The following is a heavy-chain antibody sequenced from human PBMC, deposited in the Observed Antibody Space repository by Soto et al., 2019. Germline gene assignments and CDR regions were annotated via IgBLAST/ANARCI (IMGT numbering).Heavy chain of an antibody. D-gene: IGHD3-22*01. CDR1: GGSISSSSYY. J-gene: IGHJ4*02. V-gene: IGHV4-39*01. Sequence: SETLSLTCTVSGGSISSSSYYWGWIRQSPGKGLEWIGSIYYSGSTYHNLPLKSRVTISVDTSKNQFSLKLSSVTAADTAVYYCARQIPPDLIGYYYGIIDNWGQGALVTVSS. CDR3: ARQIPPDLIGYYYGIIDN. CDR2: IYYSGST.